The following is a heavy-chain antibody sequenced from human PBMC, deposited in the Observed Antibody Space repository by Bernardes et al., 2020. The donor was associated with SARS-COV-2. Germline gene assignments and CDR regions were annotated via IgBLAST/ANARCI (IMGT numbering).Heavy chain of an antibody. V-gene: IGHV3-30*18. CDR2: ISYDGSNK. D-gene: IGHD6-6*01. CDR3: AKSIGGGYYYGMDV. J-gene: IGHJ6*02. Sequence: SLRLSCAASGFTFSSYGMHWVRQAPGKGLEWVAVISYDGSNKYYADSVKGRFTISRDNSKNTLYLQMNSLRAEDTAVYYCAKSIGGGYYYGMDVWGQGTTVTVSS. CDR1: GFTFSSYG.